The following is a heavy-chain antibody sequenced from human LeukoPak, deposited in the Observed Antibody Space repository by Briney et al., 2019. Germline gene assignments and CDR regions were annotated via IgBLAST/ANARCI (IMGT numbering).Heavy chain of an antibody. D-gene: IGHD1/OR15-1a*01. Sequence: GGSLRLSCAASGFTFSSYGMHWVRQAPGKGLEWVAVIWYDGSNKYYADSVKGRSTISRDNSKNTLYLQMNSLRAEDTAVYYCARALNWDNAFDIWGQGTMVTVSS. CDR3: ARALNWDNAFDI. J-gene: IGHJ3*02. V-gene: IGHV3-33*01. CDR2: IWYDGSNK. CDR1: GFTFSSYG.